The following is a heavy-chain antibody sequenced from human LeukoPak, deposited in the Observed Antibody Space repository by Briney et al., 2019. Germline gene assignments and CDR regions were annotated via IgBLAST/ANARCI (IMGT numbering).Heavy chain of an antibody. V-gene: IGHV1-18*01. J-gene: IGHJ3*02. D-gene: IGHD3-22*01. CDR3: ARDSRYYYDSSGYAHAFDI. Sequence: ASVKVSCKASGYTFTSYGISWVRQAPGQGLEWAGWISAYNGNTNYAQKLQGRATMTTDTSTSTAYMELRSLRSDDTAVYYCARDSRYYYDSSGYAHAFDIWGQGTMVTVSS. CDR2: ISAYNGNT. CDR1: GYTFTSYG.